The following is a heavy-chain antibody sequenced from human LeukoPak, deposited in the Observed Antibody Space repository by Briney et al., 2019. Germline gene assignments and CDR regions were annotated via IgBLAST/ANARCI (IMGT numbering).Heavy chain of an antibody. D-gene: IGHD6-13*01. CDR2: ISYDGSNK. J-gene: IGHJ4*02. CDR1: GFTFSSYG. V-gene: IGHV3-30*19. CDR3: ASSIAAAGILDY. Sequence: PGGSLRLSCAASGFTFSSYGMHWVRQAPGKGLEWVAVISYDGSNKYYADSVKGRFTISRDNSKNTLYLQMNSLRAEDTAVYYCASSIAAAGILDYWGQGTLVTVSS.